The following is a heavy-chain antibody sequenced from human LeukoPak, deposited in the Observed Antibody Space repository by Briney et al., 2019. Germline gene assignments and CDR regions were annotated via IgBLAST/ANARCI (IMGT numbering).Heavy chain of an antibody. CDR2: ISSSSSYI. CDR3: ASNLRYNYDSSGYDFDY. D-gene: IGHD3-22*01. CDR1: GFIFSSYS. Sequence: GGSLRLSCAASGFIFSSYSMNWVRQAPGKGLEWVSSISSSSSYIYYADSVRGRFTISRDNAKNSLYLRMHSLRAEDTAVYYCASNLRYNYDSSGYDFDYWGQGTLVTVSS. V-gene: IGHV3-21*01. J-gene: IGHJ4*02.